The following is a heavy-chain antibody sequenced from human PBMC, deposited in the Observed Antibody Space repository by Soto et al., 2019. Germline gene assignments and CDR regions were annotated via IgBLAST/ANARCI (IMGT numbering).Heavy chain of an antibody. V-gene: IGHV1-69*13. CDR1: GGTFKSYA. CDR3: ARGTSSWNNWFDP. Sequence: ASVKVSCKASGGTFKSYAISWVRQAPGRGLEWLGGFIPVFDTANYAQNFQGRVAITADESTSTAYMELSSLRSEDTAIYYCARGTSSWNNWFDPWGQGTLVTVSS. D-gene: IGHD6-13*01. CDR2: FIPVFDTA. J-gene: IGHJ5*02.